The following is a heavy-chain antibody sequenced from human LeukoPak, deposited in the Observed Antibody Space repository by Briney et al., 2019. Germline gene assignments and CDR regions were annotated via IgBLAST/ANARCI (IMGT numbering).Heavy chain of an antibody. V-gene: IGHV1-8*01. CDR1: GYTFTSCD. Sequence: ASVKVSCKASGYTFTSCDINWVRQATGQGLEWMGWMNPNSGNTGYAQKFQGRVTMTRSTSISTAYMELSSLRSEDTAVYYCARVRARSVAATRGYYFDYWGQGTLVTVSS. CDR2: MNPNSGNT. J-gene: IGHJ4*02. D-gene: IGHD2-15*01. CDR3: ARVRARSVAATRGYYFDY.